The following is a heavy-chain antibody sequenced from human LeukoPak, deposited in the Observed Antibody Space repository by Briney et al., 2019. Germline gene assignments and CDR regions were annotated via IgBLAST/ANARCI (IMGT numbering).Heavy chain of an antibody. V-gene: IGHV1-2*02. Sequence: ASVKVSCKASGYTFTGYYMHWVRQAPGQGLEWMGWISAYNGNTNYAQKFQGRVTMTEDTSTDTAYMELSRLRSDDTAVYYCARAGGSWVLATIKPPNLGYWGQGTLVTVSS. D-gene: IGHD5-12*01. CDR1: GYTFTGYY. CDR2: ISAYNGNT. J-gene: IGHJ4*02. CDR3: ARAGGSWVLATIKPPNLGY.